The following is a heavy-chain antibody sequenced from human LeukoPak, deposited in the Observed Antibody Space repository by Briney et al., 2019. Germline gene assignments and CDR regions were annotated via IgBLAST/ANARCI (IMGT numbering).Heavy chain of an antibody. CDR1: GFTFSDYY. J-gene: IGHJ3*02. Sequence: GGSLRLSCAASGFTFSDYYMSWIRQAPGKGLEWVSYISSSGSTIYYADSVKGRFTISRDNAKNSLYLQMNSLRAEDTALYYCARDPAPGAFDIWGQGTMVTVSS. V-gene: IGHV3-11*01. CDR3: ARDPAPGAFDI. CDR2: ISSSGSTI.